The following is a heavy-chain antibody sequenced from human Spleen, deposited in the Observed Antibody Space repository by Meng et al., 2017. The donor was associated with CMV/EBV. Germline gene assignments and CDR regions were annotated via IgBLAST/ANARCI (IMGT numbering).Heavy chain of an antibody. D-gene: IGHD1-1*01. CDR1: GDSISGYY. CDR3: ARGTGTTPY. CDR2: IYDSGNYDSETT. J-gene: IGHJ4*02. V-gene: IGHV4-59*01. Sequence: SETLSLTCTVSGDSISGYYWSWIRQSPGKGLEWIGYIYDSGNYDSETTDFNPSLKSRVTISVDTSKNQISLRLNSVTAADTAVYYCARGTGTTPYWGQGTLVTVSS.